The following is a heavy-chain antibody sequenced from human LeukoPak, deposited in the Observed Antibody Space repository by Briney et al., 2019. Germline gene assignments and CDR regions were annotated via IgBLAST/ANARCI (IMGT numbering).Heavy chain of an antibody. J-gene: IGHJ4*02. CDR3: AKIPGIVGATLTYFDY. D-gene: IGHD1-26*01. CDR1: GFTFSSYA. V-gene: IGHV3-23*01. CDR2: ISGSGGST. Sequence: PGWSLRLSCVASGFTFSSYAMSWVRQAPWKGLEWVSAISGSGGSTYYADSVKGRFTISRDNSKNTLYLQMNSLRAEDTAVYYCAKIPGIVGATLTYFDYWGQGTLVTVSS.